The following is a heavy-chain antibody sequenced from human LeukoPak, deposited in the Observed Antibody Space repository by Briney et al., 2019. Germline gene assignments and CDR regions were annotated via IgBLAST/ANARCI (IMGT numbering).Heavy chain of an antibody. CDR3: ARPGEAAAGFDY. CDR2: IIPIFGTA. V-gene: IGHV1-69*06. D-gene: IGHD6-13*01. CDR1: GGTFISYA. J-gene: IGHJ4*02. Sequence: SVKVSCKASGGTFISYAISWVRQAPGQGLEWMGGIIPIFGTANYAQKFQGRVTITADKSTSTAYMELSSLRSEDTAVYYCARPGEAAAGFDYWGQGALVTVSS.